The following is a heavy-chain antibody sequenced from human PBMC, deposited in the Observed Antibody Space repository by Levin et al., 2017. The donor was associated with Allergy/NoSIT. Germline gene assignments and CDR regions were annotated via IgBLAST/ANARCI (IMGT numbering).Heavy chain of an antibody. J-gene: IGHJ6*02. CDR2: ISGSGGST. CDR1: GFTFSRYA. CDR3: AFFSPGGYYSGMDV. Sequence: GGSLRLSCAASGFTFSRYAMSWVRQAPGKGLEWVSAISGSGGSTNYADSVKGRFTISRDNSKNTLYVQMNSLRAEDTAVYYCAFFSPGGYYSGMDVWGQGTTVTVSS. D-gene: IGHD3-10*01. V-gene: IGHV3-23*01.